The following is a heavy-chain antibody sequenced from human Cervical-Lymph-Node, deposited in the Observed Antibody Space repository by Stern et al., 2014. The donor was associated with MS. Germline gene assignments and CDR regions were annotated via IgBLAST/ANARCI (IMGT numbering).Heavy chain of an antibody. D-gene: IGHD1-26*01. V-gene: IGHV4-61*02. CDR1: GGSISSSGYY. CDR2: IHDSGST. CDR3: ATTRWDLFTWNWFDP. J-gene: IGHJ5*02. Sequence: QLQLQESGPGLVKPSQTLSLTCTVSGGSISSSGYYWSWIRQPADKGLEWIGRIHDSGSTYYNPSLKSPVTISMDTAKNPFFLQLTSVTAADTAVYYCATTRWDLFTWNWFDPWGQGTLVTVSS.